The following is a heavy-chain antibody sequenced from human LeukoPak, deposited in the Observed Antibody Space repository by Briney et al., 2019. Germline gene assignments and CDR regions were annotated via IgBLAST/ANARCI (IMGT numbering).Heavy chain of an antibody. CDR3: AKGWLELTSGYFDY. Sequence: PGGSLRLSCAASGFTFSSYGMHWVRQAPGKGLEGVAVISYDGSNKYYADSVKGRFTISRDNSKNTLYLQMNSLRAEDTAVYYCAKGWLELTSGYFDYWGQGTLVTVSS. D-gene: IGHD1-7*01. J-gene: IGHJ4*02. CDR2: ISYDGSNK. CDR1: GFTFSSYG. V-gene: IGHV3-30*18.